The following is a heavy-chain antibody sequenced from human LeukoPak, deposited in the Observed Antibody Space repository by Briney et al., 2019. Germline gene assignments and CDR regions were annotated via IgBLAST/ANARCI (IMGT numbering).Heavy chain of an antibody. CDR2: IYYSGST. CDR3: ARLLEYSSSSFDY. J-gene: IGHJ4*02. V-gene: IGHV4-59*08. Sequence: PSETLSLTCTVSGGSISSYYWNWIRQPPGKGLEWIGYIYYSGSTNYSPSLKSRVTISVDTSKNQFSLKLSSVTAADTAVYYCARLLEYSSSSFDYWGQGTLVTVSS. D-gene: IGHD6-6*01. CDR1: GGSISSYY.